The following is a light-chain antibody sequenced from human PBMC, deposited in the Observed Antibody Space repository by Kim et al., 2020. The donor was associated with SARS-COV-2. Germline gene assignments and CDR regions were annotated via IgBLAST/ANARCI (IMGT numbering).Light chain of an antibody. J-gene: IGLJ2*01. CDR1: KVGDKY. V-gene: IGLV3-1*01. CDR3: QAWDINTVV. CDR2: QDT. Sequence: VSPGQTASITCSGEKVGDKYTCWYQQKAGQSPVLVIYQDTKRPSGIPERFSGSNSGNTATLTISGTQAMDEADYFCQAWDINTVVFGGGTQLTVL.